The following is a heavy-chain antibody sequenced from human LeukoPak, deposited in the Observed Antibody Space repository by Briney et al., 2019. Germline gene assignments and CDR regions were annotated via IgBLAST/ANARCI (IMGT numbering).Heavy chain of an antibody. D-gene: IGHD1-26*01. Sequence: GRSLRLSCAASGFTFDDYAMHWVRQAPGKGQEWDSGISWNSGFIGYADSVKGRFTISRDNAENSLYLQINSLRPEDTAVYYCAKDRKWELLVGHAFDIWGQGTMVTVSS. J-gene: IGHJ3*02. CDR2: ISWNSGFI. CDR1: GFTFDDYA. CDR3: AKDRKWELLVGHAFDI. V-gene: IGHV3-9*01.